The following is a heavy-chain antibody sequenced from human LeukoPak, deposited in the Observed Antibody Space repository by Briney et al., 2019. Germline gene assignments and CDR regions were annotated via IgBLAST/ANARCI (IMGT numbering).Heavy chain of an antibody. CDR1: GFTFSSYE. V-gene: IGHV3-48*03. Sequence: GGSLRLSCAASGFTFSSYEMNWVRQAPGKGLEWVSYISSSGSTIFYADSVKGRFTISRDNAKNSLYLQMNSLRAEDTAVYYCARRYCSSTSCLFDYWGQGTLVIVSS. CDR2: ISSSGSTI. J-gene: IGHJ4*02. CDR3: ARRYCSSTSCLFDY. D-gene: IGHD2-2*01.